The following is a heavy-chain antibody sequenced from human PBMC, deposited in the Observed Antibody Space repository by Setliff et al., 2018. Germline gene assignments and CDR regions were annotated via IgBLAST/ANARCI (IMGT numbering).Heavy chain of an antibody. Sequence: SETLSLTCTVSGGPISSSYWSWIRQPPGKGLEWIGYIYSSGSTNNNPSLKSRATISVDTSKNQFSLKLSSVTAADTAVYYCARAAKYDSSGYYGFWFDPWGQGTLVTVSS. CDR2: IYSSGST. V-gene: IGHV4-59*01. CDR1: GGPISSSY. CDR3: ARAAKYDSSGYYGFWFDP. J-gene: IGHJ5*02. D-gene: IGHD3-22*01.